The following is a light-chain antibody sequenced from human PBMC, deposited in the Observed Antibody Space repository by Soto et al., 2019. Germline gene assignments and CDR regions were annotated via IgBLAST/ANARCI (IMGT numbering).Light chain of an antibody. J-gene: IGKJ1*01. CDR2: LGS. V-gene: IGKV2-28*01. CDR1: QSLLHSNGYNY. Sequence: DIVMTQSPLSLPVTPGEPASISCRSSQSLLHSNGYNYLDWYLQKPGQSPQLLIYLGSNRASGGPDRFSGSGSGTDFTLKISRVEAEDVGVYYCMQALQTPWTFGQGTQVEIK. CDR3: MQALQTPWT.